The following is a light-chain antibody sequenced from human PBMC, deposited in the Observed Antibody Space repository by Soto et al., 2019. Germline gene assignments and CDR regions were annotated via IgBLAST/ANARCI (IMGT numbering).Light chain of an antibody. V-gene: IGLV2-23*02. CDR1: SSDVGSYNL. Sequence: QSALTQPASVSGSPGQSITISCTGTSSDVGSYNLVSWYQQHPGKAPKLMIYEVSKRPSGVSNRFSDSKSGNTASLTISGLQAEDEAAYYRCSYAGSSTSWVFAGGTKLTVL. CDR2: EVS. CDR3: CSYAGSSTSWV. J-gene: IGLJ3*02.